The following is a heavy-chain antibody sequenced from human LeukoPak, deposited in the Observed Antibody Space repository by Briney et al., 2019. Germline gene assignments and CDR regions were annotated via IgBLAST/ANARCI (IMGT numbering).Heavy chain of an antibody. CDR2: ISSSGSTI. D-gene: IGHD5-18*01. Sequence: GGSLRLSCAASGFTFSNSGMHWVRQAPGKGLEWVSYISSSGSTIYYADSVKGRFTISRDNAKNSLYLQMNSLRAEDTAVYYCAKAGYSYGPDYWGQGTLVTVSS. CDR3: AKAGYSYGPDY. CDR1: GFTFSNSG. J-gene: IGHJ4*02. V-gene: IGHV3-48*04.